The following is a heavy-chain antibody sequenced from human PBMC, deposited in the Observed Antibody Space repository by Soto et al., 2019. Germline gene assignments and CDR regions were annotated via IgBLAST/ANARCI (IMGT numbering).Heavy chain of an antibody. CDR1: GYAFSAYY. V-gene: IGHV1-2*02. D-gene: IGHD1-26*01. CDR2: INPHTGDT. J-gene: IGHJ4*02. Sequence: QVHLVQSGAEVKKPGASVKVSCQASGYAFSAYYIHWVRQAPGQGLEWMGWINPHTGDTNYTQIFEVRVTLTTDTATNTASMDLAGLTSADTAVYYCARRHGARSNVFRSAFPLDYWGQGTLVAVSS. CDR3: ARRHGARSNVFRSAFPLDY.